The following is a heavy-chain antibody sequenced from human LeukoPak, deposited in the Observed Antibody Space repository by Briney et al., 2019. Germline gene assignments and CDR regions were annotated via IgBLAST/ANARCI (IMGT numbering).Heavy chain of an antibody. CDR1: GFTVSSNY. J-gene: IGHJ4*02. CDR2: IYSGGST. V-gene: IGHV3-53*01. D-gene: IGHD5-24*01. Sequence: GGSLRLSCAASGFTVSSNYMSWVRQAPGKGLEWVSVIYSGGSTYYADSVKGRFTISRDNSKNTLYLQMNGLRAEDTAVYYCAGRDGNYYFDYWGQGTPVTVSS. CDR3: AGRDGNYYFDY.